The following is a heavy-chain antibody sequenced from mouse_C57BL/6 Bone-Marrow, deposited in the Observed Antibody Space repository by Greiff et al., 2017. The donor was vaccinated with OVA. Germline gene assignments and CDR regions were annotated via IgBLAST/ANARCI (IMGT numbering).Heavy chain of an antibody. CDR3: ARGIYYYAMDY. J-gene: IGHJ4*01. Sequence: EVKVEESGPGLVKPSQSLSLTCSVTGYSITSGYYWNWIRQFPGNKLEWMGYISYDGSNNYNPSLKNRISITRDTSKNQFFLKLNSVTTEDTATYYCARGIYYYAMDYWGQGTSVTVSS. V-gene: IGHV3-6*01. CDR2: ISYDGSN. CDR1: GYSITSGYY.